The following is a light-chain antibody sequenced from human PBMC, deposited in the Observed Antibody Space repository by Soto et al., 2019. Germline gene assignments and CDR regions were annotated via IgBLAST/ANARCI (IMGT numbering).Light chain of an antibody. CDR2: EVS. J-gene: IGLJ2*01. Sequence: QSALTQPASVSGSPGQSITISCTGTSSDVGGYNYVSWYQQHPGKAPKLMIYEVSNRPSGVSNRFSGSKSGNTASLTNSGLQAEDEADYYCSSYTSSSLPVFGEGTKLTVL. CDR1: SSDVGGYNY. V-gene: IGLV2-14*01. CDR3: SSYTSSSLPV.